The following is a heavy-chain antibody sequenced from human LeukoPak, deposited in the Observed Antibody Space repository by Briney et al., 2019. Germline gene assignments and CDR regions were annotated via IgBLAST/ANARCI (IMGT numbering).Heavy chain of an antibody. Sequence: ASVKVSCKASGGPLSSYSISWVRQAPGQGFEWVGWISADNGNTDYAQRFQGRVTMTTDTSTSTAYMELRSLRSDDTAVYYCARLCSIRWCLHDWFDPWGQGTLVTVSS. CDR3: ARLCSIRWCLHDWFDP. V-gene: IGHV1-18*01. D-gene: IGHD2-21*01. CDR1: GGPLSSYS. J-gene: IGHJ5*02. CDR2: ISADNGNT.